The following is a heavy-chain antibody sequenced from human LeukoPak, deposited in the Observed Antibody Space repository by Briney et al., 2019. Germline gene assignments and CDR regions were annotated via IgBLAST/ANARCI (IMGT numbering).Heavy chain of an antibody. CDR2: ISSSSSYI. D-gene: IGHD3-22*01. Sequence: GGSLRLSCAASGFTFDDYAMHWVRQAPGKGLEWVSSISSSSSYIYYADSVKGRFTISRDNAKNSLYLQMNSLRAEDTAVYYCARGSYRYYDSSGYYDAFDIWGQGTMVTVSS. V-gene: IGHV3-21*01. CDR1: GFTFDDYA. CDR3: ARGSYRYYDSSGYYDAFDI. J-gene: IGHJ3*02.